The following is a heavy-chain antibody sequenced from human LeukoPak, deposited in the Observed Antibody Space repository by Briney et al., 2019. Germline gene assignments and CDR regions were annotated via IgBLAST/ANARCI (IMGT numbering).Heavy chain of an antibody. CDR3: VFYDSSGFYYGRLRY. D-gene: IGHD3-22*01. V-gene: IGHV3-23*01. CDR2: ITTGGPNT. J-gene: IGHJ4*02. Sequence: PGGSLRLSCTASGFTFSSYTMSWVRQAPGKGLKWVSTITTGGPNTYYADSVKGRFTVSRDDSKNTLYLQMNSLRAEDTAVYYCVFYDSSGFYYGRLRYWGQGTLVTVSS. CDR1: GFTFSSYT.